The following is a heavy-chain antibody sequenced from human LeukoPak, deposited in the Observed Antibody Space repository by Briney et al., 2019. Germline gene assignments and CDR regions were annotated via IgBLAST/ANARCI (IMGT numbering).Heavy chain of an antibody. V-gene: IGHV3-74*01. D-gene: IGHD3-22*01. CDR2: INSDGSST. J-gene: IGHJ4*02. CDR1: GFTFSSYW. Sequence: GGSLRLSCAASGFTFSSYWMHWVRQAPGKGLVWVSRINSDGSSTSYADSVKGRFTISRDNAKNTLYLQMNSLRAEDTAVYYCAKFNGYYPYPSNFDYWGQGTLVTVSS. CDR3: AKFNGYYPYPSNFDY.